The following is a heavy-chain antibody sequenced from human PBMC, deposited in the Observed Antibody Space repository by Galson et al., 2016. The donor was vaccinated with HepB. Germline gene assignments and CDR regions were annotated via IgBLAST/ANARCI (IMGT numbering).Heavy chain of an antibody. CDR1: GFTFSSYA. J-gene: IGHJ4*02. V-gene: IGHV3-30*04. Sequence: SLRLSCAASGFTFSSYAMHWVRQAPGKGLEWVAVISYDGSSEYYADSVQGRFTISRGNSKNTLHLQMNSLGGEDTGVYFCARDHYSSRAACLDYWGQGTLVTVSS. D-gene: IGHD6-13*01. CDR2: ISYDGSSE. CDR3: ARDHYSSRAACLDY.